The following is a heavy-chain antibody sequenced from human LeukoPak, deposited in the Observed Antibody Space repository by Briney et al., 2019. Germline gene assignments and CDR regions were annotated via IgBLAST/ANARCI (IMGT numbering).Heavy chain of an antibody. CDR3: ARERGPYCSGGSCHDY. CDR1: GGSFSGYY. Sequence: PSETLSLTCAVYGGSFSGYYWSWIRQPPGKGLEWIGEINHSGSTNYNPSLKSRVTISVDTSKNQFSLKLGSVTAADTAVYYCARERGPYCSGGSCHDYWGQGTLVTVSS. J-gene: IGHJ4*02. D-gene: IGHD2-15*01. V-gene: IGHV4-34*01. CDR2: INHSGST.